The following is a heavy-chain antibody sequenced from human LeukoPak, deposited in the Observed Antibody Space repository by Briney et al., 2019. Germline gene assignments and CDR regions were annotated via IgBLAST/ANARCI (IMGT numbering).Heavy chain of an antibody. J-gene: IGHJ4*02. CDR1: GGSFSGYY. D-gene: IGHD3-16*02. V-gene: IGHV4-34*01. CDR3: ARGGVWGSYRPINYFDY. Sequence: PSETLSLTCAVYGGSFSGYYWSWIRQPPGKGLEWIGEINHSGSTNYSPSLKSRVTISVDTSKNQFSLKLSSVTAADTAVYYCARGGVWGSYRPINYFDYWGQGTLVTVSS. CDR2: INHSGST.